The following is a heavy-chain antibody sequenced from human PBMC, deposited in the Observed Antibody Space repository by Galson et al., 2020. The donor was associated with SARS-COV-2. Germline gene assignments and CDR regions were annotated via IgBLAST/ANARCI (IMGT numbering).Heavy chain of an antibody. D-gene: IGHD6-19*01. CDR3: AREGLGYSSGWYSPHYGMDV. V-gene: IGHV1-18*01. CDR2: ISAYNGNT. Sequence: GLEWMGWISAYNGNTNYAQKLQGRVTITTDTSTSTAYMELRSLRSDDTAVYYCAREGLGYSSGWYSPHYGMDVWGQWTTVTVSS. J-gene: IGHJ6*02.